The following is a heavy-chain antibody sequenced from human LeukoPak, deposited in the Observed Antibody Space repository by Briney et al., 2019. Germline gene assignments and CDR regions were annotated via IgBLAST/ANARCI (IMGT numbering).Heavy chain of an antibody. CDR1: RFTFSSYA. CDR3: AKGDSSGYLLGAFDI. D-gene: IGHD3-22*01. Sequence: GGSLRLSCAASRFTFSSYAMSWVCQAPGKGLEWVSAISGSGGSTYYADSVKGRFTISRDNSKNTLYLQMNSLRAEDTAVYYCAKGDSSGYLLGAFDIWGQGSMVTVSS. J-gene: IGHJ3*02. CDR2: ISGSGGST. V-gene: IGHV3-23*01.